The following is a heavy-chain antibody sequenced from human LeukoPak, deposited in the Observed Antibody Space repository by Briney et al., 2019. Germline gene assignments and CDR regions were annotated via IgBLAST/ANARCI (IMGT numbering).Heavy chain of an antibody. CDR2: IKKDGSEK. Sequence: GGSLRLTCAASGFTFSSYGMHWVRQAPGKGLEWVANIKKDGSEKYYVDSVKGRFTISRDNAKTLLYLQMNSLRAEDTAVYYCARDLSGVAGYTYGRGIDYWGQGTLVTVSS. V-gene: IGHV3-7*01. CDR3: ARDLSGVAGYTYGRGIDY. D-gene: IGHD5-18*01. J-gene: IGHJ4*02. CDR1: GFTFSSYG.